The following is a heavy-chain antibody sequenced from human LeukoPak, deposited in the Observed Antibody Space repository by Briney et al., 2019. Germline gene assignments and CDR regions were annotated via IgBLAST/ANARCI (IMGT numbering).Heavy chain of an antibody. Sequence: SETLSLTCTVSGGSIRSHYWSWIRQPPGKGLEWIGYIYNSGSTNYNPSLKSRVTILADTSKNQLSLRLSSVTAADTAVYYCARPAGSDYWYYFDYWGQGTLVTVSS. CDR2: IYNSGST. V-gene: IGHV4-59*08. CDR3: ARPAGSDYWYYFDY. CDR1: GGSIRSHY. D-gene: IGHD2-21*02. J-gene: IGHJ4*02.